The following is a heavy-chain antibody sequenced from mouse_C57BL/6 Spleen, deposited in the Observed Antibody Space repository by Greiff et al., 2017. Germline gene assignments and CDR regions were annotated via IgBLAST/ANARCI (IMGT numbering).Heavy chain of an antibody. D-gene: IGHD1-1*02. J-gene: IGHJ1*03. Sequence: VQLQQPGAELVKPGASVKMSCNASGYTFTSYWITWVKQTPGQGLEWIGDIYSGCGSTNYNEKFQSKATLTVDTSYSSAYLQHRSLTSADAAVYYCARCGNYGYFDVWGTGTTVTVSS. CDR2: IYSGCGST. CDR3: ARCGNYGYFDV. V-gene: IGHV1-55*01. CDR1: GYTFTSYW.